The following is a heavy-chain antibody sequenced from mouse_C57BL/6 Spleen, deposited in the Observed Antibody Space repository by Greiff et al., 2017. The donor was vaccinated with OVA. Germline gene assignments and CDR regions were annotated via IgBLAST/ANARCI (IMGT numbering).Heavy chain of an antibody. Sequence: EVNLVESGGGLVKPGGSLKLSCAASGFTFSDYGMHWVRQAPEQGLEWVAYISSGSSTLYYADTVKGRFTISRDNAKNTLFLQMTSLRSEDTAMYYCAKVIYYYAMDYWGQGTSVTVSS. J-gene: IGHJ4*01. D-gene: IGHD2-12*01. CDR2: ISSGSSTL. CDR3: AKVIYYYAMDY. CDR1: GFTFSDYG. V-gene: IGHV5-17*01.